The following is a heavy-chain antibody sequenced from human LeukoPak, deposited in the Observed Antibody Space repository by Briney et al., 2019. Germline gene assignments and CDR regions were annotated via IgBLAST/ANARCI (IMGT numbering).Heavy chain of an antibody. CDR2: INPSGGST. CDR3: AVGYSSGWNSVDY. J-gene: IGHJ4*02. CDR1: GYTFTSYG. V-gene: IGHV1-46*01. Sequence: ASVTVSCTASGYTFTSYGISWVRQAPGQGLEWMGIINPSGGSTSYAQKFQGRVTMTRDTSTSTVYMELSSLRSEDTAVYYCAVGYSSGWNSVDYWGQGTLVTVSS. D-gene: IGHD6-19*01.